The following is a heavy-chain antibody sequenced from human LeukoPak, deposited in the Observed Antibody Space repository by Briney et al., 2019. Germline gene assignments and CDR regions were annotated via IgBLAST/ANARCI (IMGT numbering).Heavy chain of an antibody. V-gene: IGHV3-21*01. J-gene: IGHJ4*02. Sequence: GGSLRLSCTASGFTFSTYTMNWVRQAPGKGLEWVSFISSSSSYICYADSVKGRFTISRDNAKNSLYLQMNSLRAEDTAVYYCARDSSGYYPYWGQGTLVTVSS. D-gene: IGHD3-22*01. CDR3: ARDSSGYYPY. CDR2: ISSSSSYI. CDR1: GFTFSTYT.